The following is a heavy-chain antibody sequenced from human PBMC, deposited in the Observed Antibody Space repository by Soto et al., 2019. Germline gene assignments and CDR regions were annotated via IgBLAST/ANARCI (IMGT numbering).Heavy chain of an antibody. CDR3: ASHYCSGGSCFDLFDY. D-gene: IGHD2-15*01. J-gene: IGHJ4*02. CDR2: IDPSDSYT. CDR1: GYSFTSYW. V-gene: IGHV5-10-1*01. Sequence: EVQLVQSGAEVKKPGESLRISCKGSGYSFTSYWISWVRQMPGKGLEWMGRIDPSDSYTNYSPSFQGHVTISADKSISTAYLQWSSLKASDTAMYYCASHYCSGGSCFDLFDYWGQGTLVTVSS.